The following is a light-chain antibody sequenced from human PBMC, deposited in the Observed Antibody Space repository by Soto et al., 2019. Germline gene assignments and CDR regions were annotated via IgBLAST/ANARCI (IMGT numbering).Light chain of an antibody. CDR2: GAS. CDR1: QSVTSSY. Sequence: EIVLTQSPGTLSLSPGERATLSCRASQSVTSSYLAWYQQKPGQAPRLLIYGASSRATGIPDRFSGSGSGTDFTLTISRLEPEDFAVYYCQHYGSSPFTCGPGIKVDIK. CDR3: QHYGSSPFT. V-gene: IGKV3-20*01. J-gene: IGKJ3*01.